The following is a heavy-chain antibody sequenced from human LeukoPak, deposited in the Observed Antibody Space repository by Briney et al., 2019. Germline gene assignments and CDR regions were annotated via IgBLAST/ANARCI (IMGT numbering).Heavy chain of an antibody. D-gene: IGHD3-22*01. V-gene: IGHV4-39*02. J-gene: IGHJ4*02. CDR3: ARRDYYDSSRTH. CDR2: IYYSGST. CDR1: GGSINSSGYS. Sequence: PSETLSLTCTVSGGSINSSGYSWGWIRQPPGKGLEWIATIYYSGSTYYNPSLKSRVTISVDTSKNHFSLKLSSVTAADSAVYYCARRDYYDSSRTHWGQGTLVTVS.